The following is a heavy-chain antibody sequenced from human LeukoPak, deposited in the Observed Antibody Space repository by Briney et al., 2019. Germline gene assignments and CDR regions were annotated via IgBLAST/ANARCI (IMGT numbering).Heavy chain of an antibody. CDR2: IWYDGSNK. Sequence: SCKASGYTFTSYGMHWVRQAPGKGLEWVAVIWYDGSNKYYADSVKGRFTISRDNSKNTLYLQMNSLRAEDTAVYYCARGSYYDILTGYFFDYWGQGTLVTVSS. V-gene: IGHV3-33*01. CDR3: ARGSYYDILTGYFFDY. J-gene: IGHJ4*02. D-gene: IGHD3-9*01. CDR1: GYTFTSYG.